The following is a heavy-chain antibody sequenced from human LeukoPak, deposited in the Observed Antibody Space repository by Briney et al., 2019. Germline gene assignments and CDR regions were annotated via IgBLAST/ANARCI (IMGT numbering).Heavy chain of an antibody. CDR1: GFIFSSAW. Sequence: PGGSLRLSCAASGFIFSSAWMSWVRQAPGKGLEWVSSISSSSSYIYYADSVKGRFTISRDNAKNSLYLQMNSLRAEDTAVYYCARDPYQGAAVSFDYWGQGTLVTVSS. D-gene: IGHD6-13*01. CDR2: ISSSSSYI. CDR3: ARDPYQGAAVSFDY. V-gene: IGHV3-21*01. J-gene: IGHJ4*02.